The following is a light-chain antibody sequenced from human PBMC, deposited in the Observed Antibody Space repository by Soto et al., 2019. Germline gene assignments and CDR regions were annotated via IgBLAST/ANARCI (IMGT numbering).Light chain of an antibody. CDR1: QTVDSF. CDR2: DIS. CDR3: QQRRSWPRT. Sequence: TLSLSPGERATLSCRASQTVDSFLAWYQQKPGQAPRLLIHDISERATGVPARFSGSGSGTDFTLTISSLEPEDFAVYYCQQRRSWPRTFGQGTKVEIK. J-gene: IGKJ1*01. V-gene: IGKV3-11*01.